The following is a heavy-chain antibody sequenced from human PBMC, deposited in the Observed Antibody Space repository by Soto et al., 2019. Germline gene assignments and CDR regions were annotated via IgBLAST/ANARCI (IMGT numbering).Heavy chain of an antibody. CDR3: ARGRVPEIYGGSPFDY. D-gene: IGHD4-17*01. Sequence: PSETLSLTCTVSGGSISSGGYYWSWIRQHPGKGLEWIGYIYYSGSTYYNPSLKSRVTISVDTSKNQFSLKLSSVTAADTAVYYCARGRVPEIYGGSPFDYWGQGTLVTVSS. CDR1: GGSISSGGYY. V-gene: IGHV4-31*03. CDR2: IYYSGST. J-gene: IGHJ4*02.